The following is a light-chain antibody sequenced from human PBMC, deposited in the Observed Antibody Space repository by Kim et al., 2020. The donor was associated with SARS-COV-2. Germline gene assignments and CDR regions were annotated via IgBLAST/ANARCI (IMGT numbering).Light chain of an antibody. Sequence: SYELTQPPSVSVSPGQTASITCSGDRVGDKHYCXYQQKPGQSPVLVIYQDNKRPSGIPERFSGSNSGNTATLTISGTQAMDEADYYCQAWDSSTVVFGGG. CDR2: QDN. CDR1: RVGDKH. CDR3: QAWDSSTVV. J-gene: IGLJ2*01. V-gene: IGLV3-1*01.